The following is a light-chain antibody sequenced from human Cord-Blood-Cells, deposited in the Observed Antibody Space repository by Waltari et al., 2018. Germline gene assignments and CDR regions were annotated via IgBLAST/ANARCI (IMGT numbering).Light chain of an antibody. CDR2: GAS. CDR1: QSVSSSY. CDR3: QQYGSSLYT. V-gene: IGKV3-20*01. J-gene: IGKJ3*01. Sequence: EIVLTQSPGTLSLSPGERATLSCRASQSVSSSYLAWYQQKPGQAPRLLIYGASNRPTGIPDRFSGSGSGTDFTLTISRLEPEDFAVYYCQQYGSSLYTFGPGTKVDIK.